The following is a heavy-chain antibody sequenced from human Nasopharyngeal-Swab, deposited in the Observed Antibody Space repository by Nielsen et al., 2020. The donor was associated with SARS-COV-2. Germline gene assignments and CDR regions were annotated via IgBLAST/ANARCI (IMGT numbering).Heavy chain of an antibody. CDR1: GGSFSGYY. V-gene: IGHV4-34*01. CDR2: IHHSGST. CDR3: ARGPVRYDFWSGYYCGFDY. J-gene: IGHJ4*02. Sequence: SDTLSLTCAVHGGSFSGYYWSWIRQPPGKGLEWIGEIHHSGSTDYNPSLKSRVTISVDTSKNQFSLKLSSVTAADTAVFYCARGPVRYDFWSGYYCGFDYWGQGTLVTVSS. D-gene: IGHD3-3*01.